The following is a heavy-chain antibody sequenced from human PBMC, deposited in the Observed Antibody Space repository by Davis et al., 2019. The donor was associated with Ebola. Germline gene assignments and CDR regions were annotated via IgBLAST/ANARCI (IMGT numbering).Heavy chain of an antibody. CDR1: GYTFTGYY. V-gene: IGHV1-2*04. Sequence: AASVKVSCKASGYTFTGYYMHWVRQAPGQGLEWMGWINPNSGGTNYAQKFQGWVTMTRDTSISTAYMELSRLRSDDTAVYYCARAASIAAAGIYYFDYWGQGTLATVSS. CDR3: ARAASIAAAGIYYFDY. D-gene: IGHD6-13*01. CDR2: INPNSGGT. J-gene: IGHJ4*02.